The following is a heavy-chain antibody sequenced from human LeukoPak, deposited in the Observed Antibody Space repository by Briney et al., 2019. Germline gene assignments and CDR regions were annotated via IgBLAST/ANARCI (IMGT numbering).Heavy chain of an antibody. J-gene: IGHJ4*02. V-gene: IGHV4-59*08. D-gene: IGHD3-22*01. CDR1: GGSPSSDY. CDR2: ICYSGSN. CDR3: ARHIGTTRSGYYPY. Sequence: SETLSLTCSLSGGSPSSDYWSWIRQPPEKGREWIGYICYSGSNNHSPPLQSRVTISVDTSKNQFSLILRSVNAADTAVYYCARHIGTTRSGYYPYWGQGTLVTVPS.